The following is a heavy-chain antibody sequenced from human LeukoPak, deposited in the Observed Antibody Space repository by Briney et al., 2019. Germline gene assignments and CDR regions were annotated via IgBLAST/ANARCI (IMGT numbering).Heavy chain of an antibody. Sequence: PGGSLRLSCAASGFTFSGYNMNWVRQAPGKGLEWVSAISNNGGYTYYADSVQGRFTISRDNSKSTLCLQMTSLRAEDTAVYYCAKQLGYCSDGSCYFPYWGQGTLVTVSS. CDR1: GFTFSGYN. CDR2: ISNNGGYT. V-gene: IGHV3-23*01. J-gene: IGHJ4*02. CDR3: AKQLGYCSDGSCYFPY. D-gene: IGHD2-15*01.